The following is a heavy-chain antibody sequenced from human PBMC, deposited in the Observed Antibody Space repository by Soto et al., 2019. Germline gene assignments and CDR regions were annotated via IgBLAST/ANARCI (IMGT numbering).Heavy chain of an antibody. V-gene: IGHV4-59*01. J-gene: IGHJ4*02. Sequence: KPSETLSLTCTVSGGSISSYYWSWIRQPPGKGLEWIGYIYYSGSTNYNPSLKSRVTISVDTSKNQFSLKLSSVTAADTAVYYCAGVARSSGWLFYFDYWGQGTLVTVSS. CDR1: GGSISSYY. CDR2: IYYSGST. D-gene: IGHD6-19*01. CDR3: AGVARSSGWLFYFDY.